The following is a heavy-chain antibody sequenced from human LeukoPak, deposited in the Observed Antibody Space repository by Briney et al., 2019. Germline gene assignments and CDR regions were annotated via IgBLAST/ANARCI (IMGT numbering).Heavy chain of an antibody. CDR2: INPNSGGT. V-gene: IGHV1-2*06. CDR1: EYIFTDYA. Sequence: ASVKVSCKASEYIFTDYAINWVRQAPGQRLEWMGRINPNSGGTNYAQKFQGRVTMTRDTSISTAYMELSRLRSDDTAVYYCARGIVVVPAAKNWFDPWGQGTLVTVSS. CDR3: ARGIVVVPAAKNWFDP. D-gene: IGHD2-2*01. J-gene: IGHJ5*02.